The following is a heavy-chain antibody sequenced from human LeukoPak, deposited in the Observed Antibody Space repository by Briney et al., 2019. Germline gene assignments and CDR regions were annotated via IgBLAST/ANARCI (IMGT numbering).Heavy chain of an antibody. V-gene: IGHV1-2*04. CDR3: ARDLYGSGKNWFDP. J-gene: IGHJ5*02. CDR2: INPNSGGT. D-gene: IGHD3-10*01. Sequence: ASVKVSCKASGYTFTGYYMHWVRQAPGQGLEWMGWINPNSGGTNYAQKFQGWVTMTRDTSISTAYMELSRLRSDDTAVYYCARDLYGSGKNWFDPWGQGTLVTVSS. CDR1: GYTFTGYY.